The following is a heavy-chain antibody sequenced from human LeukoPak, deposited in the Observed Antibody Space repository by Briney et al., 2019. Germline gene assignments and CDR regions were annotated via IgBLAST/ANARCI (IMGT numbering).Heavy chain of an antibody. Sequence: PSETLSLTCTVSGASISTYYWSWIRQPAGKGLEWAGRIFASGNTNYNPSLESRIAMSVDTSKNQFSLNLSSVTAADTAIYYCVQDGPLRSDYWGQGTLVTVSS. CDR2: IFASGNT. CDR3: VQDGPLRSDY. J-gene: IGHJ4*02. V-gene: IGHV4-4*07. CDR1: GASISTYY. D-gene: IGHD3-16*01.